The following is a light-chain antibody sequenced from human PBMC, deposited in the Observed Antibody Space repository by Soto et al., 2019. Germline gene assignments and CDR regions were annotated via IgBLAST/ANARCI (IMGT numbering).Light chain of an antibody. V-gene: IGKV3-20*01. J-gene: IGKJ1*01. CDR3: QQYANSHGT. Sequence: ENVMTQSPGTLSLSPGERATLSCRASQSVITNYVAWYQQKPGQAPRLLIYGASSRASGIPDRFRGSGSGTDFTLTIRRLEPEDFAVYYCQQYANSHGTFGQGTKVDIK. CDR2: GAS. CDR1: QSVITNY.